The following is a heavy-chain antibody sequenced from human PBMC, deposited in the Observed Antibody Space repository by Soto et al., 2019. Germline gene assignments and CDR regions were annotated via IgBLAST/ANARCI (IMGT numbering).Heavy chain of an antibody. Sequence: PGGSLRLSCAASRFTFSSYAMSWVRQAPGKGLEWVSAISGSGGSTYYADSVKGRFTISRDNSKNTLYLQMNSMRAEDTAVYYCAKDWIVPAAKYPRTYWFDPWGQGTLVTVSS. J-gene: IGHJ5*02. CDR3: AKDWIVPAAKYPRTYWFDP. D-gene: IGHD2-2*01. CDR2: ISGSGGST. V-gene: IGHV3-23*01. CDR1: RFTFSSYA.